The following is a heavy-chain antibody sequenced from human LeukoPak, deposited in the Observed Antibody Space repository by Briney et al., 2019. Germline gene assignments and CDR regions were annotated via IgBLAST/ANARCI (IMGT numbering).Heavy chain of an antibody. D-gene: IGHD4-11*01. Sequence: ASVKVSCKASGGTFSSYAISWVRQAPGQGLEWMGGIIPIFGTANYAQKFQGRVTITTDESTSTAYMELSSLRSEDTAVYYCARKVGLQRNWFDPWGRGTLVTVSS. V-gene: IGHV1-69*05. J-gene: IGHJ5*02. CDR2: IIPIFGTA. CDR3: ARKVGLQRNWFDP. CDR1: GGTFSSYA.